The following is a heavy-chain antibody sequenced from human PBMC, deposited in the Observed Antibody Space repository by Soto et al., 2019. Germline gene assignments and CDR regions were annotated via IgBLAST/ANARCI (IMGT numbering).Heavy chain of an antibody. Sequence: EVQLLEAGGGLVQPGGSLRLSCAASGLTFNNYWMSWVRQAPGKGLEWVANIKGDGSEKGYGDSVKGRFTISRDNAKNSLYLHMNSLRDEDTAVYFCARELVLGLKSAFDMWGQATLVTVSS. V-gene: IGHV3-7*04. CDR3: ARELVLGLKSAFDM. D-gene: IGHD2-15*01. J-gene: IGHJ3*02. CDR1: GLTFNNYW. CDR2: IKGDGSEK.